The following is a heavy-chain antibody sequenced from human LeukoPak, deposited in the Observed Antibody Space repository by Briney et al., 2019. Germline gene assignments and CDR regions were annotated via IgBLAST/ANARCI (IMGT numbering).Heavy chain of an antibody. CDR2: ITAYNDNT. CDR1: GYTFTSYG. D-gene: IGHD5-12*01. V-gene: IGHV1-18*01. J-gene: IGHJ4*02. Sequence: GASVKVSCKASGYTFTSYGISWVRQAPGQGLEWMGWITAYNDNTNYAQKLQGRVTMTTDTSTSTAYMELRSLRSDDTAVYSCARAYSGYEAFDYWGQGTLVTVSS. CDR3: ARAYSGYEAFDY.